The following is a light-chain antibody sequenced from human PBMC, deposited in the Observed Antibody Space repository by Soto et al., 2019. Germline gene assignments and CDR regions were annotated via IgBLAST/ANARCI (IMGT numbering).Light chain of an antibody. Sequence: QSALTQPPSASGSPGQSVTISCTGTSSDVGGYNYVSWYQQHPGKAPKLMISEVSKRPSGVPDRFSGSKSGNTASLTVSGLQAEDEAYYYCCSFAGNNNWVFGVGTKLTVL. J-gene: IGLJ2*01. CDR1: SSDVGGYNY. CDR2: EVS. V-gene: IGLV2-8*01. CDR3: CSFAGNNNWV.